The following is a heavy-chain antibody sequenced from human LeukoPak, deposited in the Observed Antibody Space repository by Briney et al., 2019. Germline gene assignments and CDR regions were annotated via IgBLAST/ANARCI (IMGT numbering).Heavy chain of an antibody. Sequence: SETLSLTCAVYGGSFSGYYWSWIRQPPGKGLEWIGEINHSGSTNYNPSLKSRVTISVDTSKNQFSLILSSVTAADTAVYYCARGLAAADGPTQYYYYYYYMDVWGKGTTVTISS. CDR3: ARGLAAADGPTQYYYYYYYMDV. V-gene: IGHV4-34*01. D-gene: IGHD6-13*01. J-gene: IGHJ6*03. CDR1: GGSFSGYY. CDR2: INHSGST.